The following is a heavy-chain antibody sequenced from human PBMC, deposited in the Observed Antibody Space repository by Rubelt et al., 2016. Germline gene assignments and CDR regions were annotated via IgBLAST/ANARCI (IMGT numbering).Heavy chain of an antibody. J-gene: IGHJ3*02. CDR2: IWYDGSNK. CDR1: TFSSYG. Sequence: TFSSYGMHWVRQAPGKGLEWVAVIWYDGSNKYYADSVKGRFTISRDNSKNTLYLQMNSLRAEDTAVYYCARDYGDSRAFDIWGQGTMVTVSS. CDR3: ARDYGDSRAFDI. V-gene: IGHV3-33*01. D-gene: IGHD4-17*01.